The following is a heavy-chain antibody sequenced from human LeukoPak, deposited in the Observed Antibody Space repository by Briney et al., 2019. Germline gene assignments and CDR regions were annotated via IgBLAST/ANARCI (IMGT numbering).Heavy chain of an antibody. Sequence: SETLSLTGTVSSGSISPYFWSWIRQPPGKGLEWIGYISYTGSTNYNPSLKSRVTISVDTSKNQFSLQLTSVTAADTAVYYCARDDYRGVTNFDPWGQGTLVTVSS. V-gene: IGHV4-59*01. D-gene: IGHD3-10*01. CDR1: SGSISPYF. J-gene: IGHJ5*02. CDR2: ISYTGST. CDR3: ARDDYRGVTNFDP.